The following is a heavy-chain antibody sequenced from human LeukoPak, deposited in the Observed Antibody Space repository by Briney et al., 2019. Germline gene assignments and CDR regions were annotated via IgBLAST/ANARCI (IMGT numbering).Heavy chain of an antibody. Sequence: GSLRLSCAASGFTFSNAWMSWIRQPPGKGLEWLGYIYYSGSTNYNPSLKSRVTISVDTSQTQFSLKLSSVTAADTAVYYCARSSYYSDSSGYSYYYYYHMDVWGKGTTVTVSS. CDR2: IYYSGST. J-gene: IGHJ6*03. CDR1: GFTFSNAW. D-gene: IGHD3-22*01. CDR3: ARSSYYSDSSGYSYYYYYHMDV. V-gene: IGHV4-59*01.